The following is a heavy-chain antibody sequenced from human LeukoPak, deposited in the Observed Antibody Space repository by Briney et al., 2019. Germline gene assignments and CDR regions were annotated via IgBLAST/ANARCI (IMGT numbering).Heavy chain of an antibody. CDR3: ARRGYPVYYYYMDV. CDR2: ISADNGKT. J-gene: IGHJ6*03. D-gene: IGHD5-12*01. Sequence: GASVKVSCKASGYTFTSYYMHWVRQAPGQGLEWMGWISADNGKTNYAQKLQGRVTMTTDTSTTTAYMELRSLRSDDTAVYYCARRGYPVYYYYMDVWGKGTTVTISS. V-gene: IGHV1-18*04. CDR1: GYTFTSYY.